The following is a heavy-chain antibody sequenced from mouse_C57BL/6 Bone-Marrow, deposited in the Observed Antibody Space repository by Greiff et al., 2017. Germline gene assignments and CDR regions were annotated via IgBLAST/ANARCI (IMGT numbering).Heavy chain of an antibody. V-gene: IGHV1-5*01. Sequence: DVQLQESGTVLARPGASVKMSCKTSGYTFTSYWMHWVKQRPGQGLEWIGAIYPGNSDTSYNQKFKGKAKLTAVTSASTAYLELSSLTNEDSAVYYCTEDLWDYDGGPFAYWGQGTLVTVSA. CDR2: IYPGNSDT. CDR3: TEDLWDYDGGPFAY. J-gene: IGHJ3*01. D-gene: IGHD2-4*01. CDR1: GYTFTSYW.